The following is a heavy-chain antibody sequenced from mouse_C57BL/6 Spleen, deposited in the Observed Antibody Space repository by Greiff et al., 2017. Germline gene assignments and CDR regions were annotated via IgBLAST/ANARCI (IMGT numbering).Heavy chain of an antibody. V-gene: IGHV1-15*01. J-gene: IGHJ4*01. CDR1: GYTFTDYE. CDR3: TKIPPNGDAIDY. CDR2: IDPETGGT. D-gene: IGHD4-1*01. Sequence: VQLVESGAELVRPGASVTLSCKASGYTFTDYEMHWVKQTPVHGLEWIGAIDPETGGTAYNQKFKGKAILTADKSSSTAYMELRSLTSEDSAVYYCTKIPPNGDAIDYWGQGTSVTVSS.